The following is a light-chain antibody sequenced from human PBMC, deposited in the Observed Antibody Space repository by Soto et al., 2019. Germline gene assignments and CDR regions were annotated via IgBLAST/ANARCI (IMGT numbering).Light chain of an antibody. CDR1: QSVSSSY. CDR2: GAS. J-gene: IGKJ4*01. Sequence: LSPGERATLSCRASQSVSSSYLAWYQQKPGQAPRLLISGASSRATGIPDRFSGSGSGTGFTLTISRLEPEDFAVYYCQQYGSSPPTTFGGGTKVDIK. V-gene: IGKV3-20*01. CDR3: QQYGSSPPTT.